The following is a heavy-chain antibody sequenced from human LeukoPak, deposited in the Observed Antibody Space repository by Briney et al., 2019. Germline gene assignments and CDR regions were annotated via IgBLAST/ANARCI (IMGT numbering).Heavy chain of an antibody. J-gene: IGHJ4*02. V-gene: IGHV4-61*08. CDR2: IYYSGST. CDR3: ARVVGSYCFDY. D-gene: IGHD1-26*01. Sequence: SETLSLTCTVSGGSISSGGYYWSWIRQHPGKGLEWIGYIYYSGSTNYNPSLKSRVTISVDTSENQFSLKLSSVTAADTAVYYCARVVGSYCFDYWGQGTLVTVSS. CDR1: GGSISSGGYY.